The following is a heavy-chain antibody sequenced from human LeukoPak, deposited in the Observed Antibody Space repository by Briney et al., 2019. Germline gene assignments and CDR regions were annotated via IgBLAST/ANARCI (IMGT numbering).Heavy chain of an antibody. CDR3: AKDFYDSSLPYYYFDY. CDR2: IWYDGSNK. D-gene: IGHD3-22*01. CDR1: GFTFSSYG. J-gene: IGHJ4*02. V-gene: IGHV3-33*06. Sequence: PGRSLRLSCAASGFTFSSYGMHWVRQAPGKGLEWVAVIWYDGSNKYYADSVKGRFTISRDNSKNTLNLQMNSLRAEDTAVYYCAKDFYDSSLPYYYFDYWGQGTLVTVSS.